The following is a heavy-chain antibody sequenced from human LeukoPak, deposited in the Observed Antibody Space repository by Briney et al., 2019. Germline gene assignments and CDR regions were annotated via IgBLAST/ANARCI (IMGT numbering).Heavy chain of an antibody. CDR2: ITYIDGST. J-gene: IGHJ5*02. V-gene: IGHV3-23*01. Sequence: GGSLRLSCAASGFTFSSYAMSWVRQAPGKGLEWVSGITYIDGSTYYADSVKGRFTISRDNSKNTLYLQMNSLRAEDTAVYYCARGCYDSSGYYSGWFDPWGQGTLVTVSS. CDR1: GFTFSSYA. CDR3: ARGCYDSSGYYSGWFDP. D-gene: IGHD3-22*01.